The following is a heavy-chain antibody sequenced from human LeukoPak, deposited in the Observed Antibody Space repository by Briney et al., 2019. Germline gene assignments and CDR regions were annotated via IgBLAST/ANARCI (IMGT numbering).Heavy chain of an antibody. V-gene: IGHV3-66*02. J-gene: IGHJ3*02. Sequence: PGGSLRLSCAASGFTVSRNYMNWVRQAPGKGLEWVSIIHSVGTTYYADSVKGRCTISRDYSKNTLYLQMNSLRVEDTAVYYCARSTRALVPTADDAFDIWAKGQWSPSLQ. D-gene: IGHD2-2*01. CDR1: GFTVSRNY. CDR2: IHSVGTT. CDR3: ARSTRALVPTADDAFDI.